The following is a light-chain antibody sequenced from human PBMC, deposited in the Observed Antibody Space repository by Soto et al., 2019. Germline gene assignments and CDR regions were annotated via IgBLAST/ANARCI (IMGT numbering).Light chain of an antibody. J-gene: IGKJ1*01. CDR1: QSVSSN. CDR3: QQYNNWPPWT. CDR2: SAS. Sequence: EIVMTQSPATLSVSPVERAPLXWRASQSVSSNLAWYQQKPGQAPRLLIYSASRGATGFPARFSGSGSGTEFTLTISSLQSEDFAVYYCQQYNNWPPWTFGQGTKVDIK. V-gene: IGKV3-15*01.